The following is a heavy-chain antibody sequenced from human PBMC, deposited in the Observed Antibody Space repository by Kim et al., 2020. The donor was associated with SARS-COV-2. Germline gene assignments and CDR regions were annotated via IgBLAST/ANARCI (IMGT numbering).Heavy chain of an antibody. D-gene: IGHD3-22*01. CDR2: MNPNSGNT. J-gene: IGHJ4*02. CDR3: ARGISEVYYYDSSGYKPDADFDY. V-gene: IGHV1-8*01. Sequence: ASVKVSCKASGYTFTSYDINWVRQATGQGLEWMGWMNPNSGNTGYAQKFQGRVTMTRNTSISTAYMELSSLRSEDTAVYYCARGISEVYYYDSSGYKPDADFDYWGQGTLVTVSS. CDR1: GYTFTSYD.